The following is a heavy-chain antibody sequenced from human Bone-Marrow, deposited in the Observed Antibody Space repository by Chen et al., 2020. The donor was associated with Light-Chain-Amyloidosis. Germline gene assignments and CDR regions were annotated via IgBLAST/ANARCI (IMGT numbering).Heavy chain of an antibody. D-gene: IGHD3-9*01. CDR2: ISGRGGSR. V-gene: IGHV3-23*01. CDR3: AKDISYDDILPGYPADAFDI. J-gene: IGHJ3*02. CDR1: GFAFSSYA. Sequence: GGSLRPSCAASGFAFSSYAMSWVRQAPGKGLEWVSTISGRGGSRYSGDSVKGRLTISRNNSKNALFRQMNSLRAADTALYYCAKDISYDDILPGYPADAFDIWGQGTMVTVSS.